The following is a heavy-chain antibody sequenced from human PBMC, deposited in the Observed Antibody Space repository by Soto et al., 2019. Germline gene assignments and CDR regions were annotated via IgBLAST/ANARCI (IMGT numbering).Heavy chain of an antibody. V-gene: IGHV1-69*13. J-gene: IGHJ4*02. Sequence: SAVKVACNASAGTFSSYAISSVRQAPGQGLEWMGGIIPIFGTANYAQKFQGRVTITADESTSTAYMELSRLRSGDTAVYYGARDWSSGSSFWGQGTLVRVSS. CDR2: IIPIFGTA. D-gene: IGHD6-19*01. CDR1: AGTFSSYA. CDR3: ARDWSSGSSF.